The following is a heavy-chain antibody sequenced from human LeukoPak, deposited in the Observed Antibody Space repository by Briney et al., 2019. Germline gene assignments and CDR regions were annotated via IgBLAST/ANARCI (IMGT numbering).Heavy chain of an antibody. CDR3: ARTSIAAALY. D-gene: IGHD6-13*01. V-gene: IGHV4-39*01. CDR2: IYYSGST. CDR1: GGSISSSSYY. Sequence: PSETLSLTCTASGGSISSSSYYWGWIRQPPGKGLEWIGSIYYSGSTYYNPSLKSRVTISVDTSKNQFSLKLSSVTAADTAVYYCARTSIAAALYGGQGTLVTVSS. J-gene: IGHJ4*02.